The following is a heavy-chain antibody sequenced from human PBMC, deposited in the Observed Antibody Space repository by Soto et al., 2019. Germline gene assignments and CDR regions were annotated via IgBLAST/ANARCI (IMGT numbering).Heavy chain of an antibody. J-gene: IGHJ5*02. V-gene: IGHV1-69*13. CDR2: IIPIFGTA. CDR3: ARSPAGDSSNWFDP. Sequence: SVKVSCKASGGTFSSYAISWVRQAPGQGLEWMGGIIPIFGTANYAQKFQGRVTITADESTSTAYMELSSLRSEDTAVYYCARSPAGDSSNWFDPWGQGTLVTVSS. CDR1: GGTFSSYA. D-gene: IGHD7-27*01.